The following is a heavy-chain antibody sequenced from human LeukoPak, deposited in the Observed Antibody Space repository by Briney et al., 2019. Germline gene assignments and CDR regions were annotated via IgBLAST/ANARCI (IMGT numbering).Heavy chain of an antibody. CDR1: GYTFTSYD. CDR3: ARGFVALLNYYDSSGYAFDI. J-gene: IGHJ3*02. Sequence: ASVKVSCKASGYTFTSYDINWVRQATGQGLEWMGWMNPNSGNTGYAQKFQGRVTMTRNTSISTAYMELSSLRSEDTAVYYCARGFVALLNYYDSSGYAFDIWGQGTMVTVSS. D-gene: IGHD3-22*01. V-gene: IGHV1-8*01. CDR2: MNPNSGNT.